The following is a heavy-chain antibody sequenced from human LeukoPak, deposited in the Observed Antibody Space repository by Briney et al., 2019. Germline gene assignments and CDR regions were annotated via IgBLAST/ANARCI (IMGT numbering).Heavy chain of an antibody. J-gene: IGHJ5*02. CDR3: ARLSPSDP. CDR1: GGIFNKYA. CDR2: IIPIFGTT. Sequence: SVKVSCKASGGIFNKYAISWVRQGPGQGLEGMGGIIPIFGTTHYAQKFQDRLTITADDSTRTAYMQLTTLTSEDTAVYYCARLSPSDPWGQGTPVTVSS. V-gene: IGHV1-69*01.